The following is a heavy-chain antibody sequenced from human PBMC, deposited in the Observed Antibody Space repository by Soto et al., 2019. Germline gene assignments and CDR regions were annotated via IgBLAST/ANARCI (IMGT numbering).Heavy chain of an antibody. D-gene: IGHD5-12*01. V-gene: IGHV3-30*18. Sequence: PGGSLRLSCAASGFRFGAYAMHWVRQAPGKGLEWVAVISEDGSRKYYRDSVKGRFTISRDNSKNTLFLQMDRLRLEDTAVYSCAKVREDLVLLVALDSWGQGTWVTVSS. J-gene: IGHJ4*02. CDR1: GFRFGAYA. CDR2: ISEDGSRK. CDR3: AKVREDLVLLVALDS.